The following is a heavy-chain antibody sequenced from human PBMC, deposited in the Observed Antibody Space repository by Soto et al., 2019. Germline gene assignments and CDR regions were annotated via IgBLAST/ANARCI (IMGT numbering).Heavy chain of an antibody. CDR2: IVVGSGNT. CDR1: GFTFTSSA. CDR3: AADATGYYDILTGYYRSGMDV. J-gene: IGHJ6*02. D-gene: IGHD3-9*01. Sequence: SVKVSCKASGFTFTSSAVQWVRQARGQRLEWIGWIVVGSGNTNYAQKFQERVTITRDMSTSTAYMELSSLRSEDTAVYYCAADATGYYDILTGYYRSGMDVWGQGTTVTVSS. V-gene: IGHV1-58*01.